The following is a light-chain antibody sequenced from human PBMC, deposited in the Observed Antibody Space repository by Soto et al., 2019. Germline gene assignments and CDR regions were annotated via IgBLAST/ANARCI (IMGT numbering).Light chain of an antibody. J-gene: IGLJ1*01. CDR1: SSDVGGYNY. Sequence: QSVPTQPASVSGSPGQSITISCTGTSSDVGGYNYVSWYQQHPGKAPKLLIYDVSNRPSGVSNRFSGSKSGNTASLTIFGLQAEDEADYYCSSYTSSSTPYVFGSGTKVTVL. V-gene: IGLV2-14*01. CDR3: SSYTSSSTPYV. CDR2: DVS.